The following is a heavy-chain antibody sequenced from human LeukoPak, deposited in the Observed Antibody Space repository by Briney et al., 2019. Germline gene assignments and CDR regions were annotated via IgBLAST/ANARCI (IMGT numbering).Heavy chain of an antibody. V-gene: IGHV4-4*07. CDR2: IYTSGST. CDR1: GGSISSYY. D-gene: IGHD5-18*01. Sequence: SGTLSHTCTVSGGSISSYYWSWIRQPAGKGLEWIGRIYTSGSTNYNPSLKSRVTMSVDTSKNQFSLKLSSVTAADTAVYYCALSSYSYGTTRPFDYWGQGTLVTVSS. CDR3: ALSSYSYGTTRPFDY. J-gene: IGHJ4*02.